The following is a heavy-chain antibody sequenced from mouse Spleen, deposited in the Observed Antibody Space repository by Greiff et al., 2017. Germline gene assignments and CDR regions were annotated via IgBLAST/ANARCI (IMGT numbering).Heavy chain of an antibody. D-gene: IGHD2-12*01. V-gene: IGHV5-6-3*01. CDR2: INSNGGST. J-gene: IGHJ2*01. CDR3: ARKSYYSYDDY. Sequence: EVHLVESGGGLVQPGGSLKLSCAASGFTFSSYGMSWVRQTPDKRLELVATINSNGGSTYYPDSVKGRFTISRDNAKNTLYLQMSSLKSEDTAMYYCARKSYYSYDDYWGQGTTLTVSS. CDR1: GFTFSSYG.